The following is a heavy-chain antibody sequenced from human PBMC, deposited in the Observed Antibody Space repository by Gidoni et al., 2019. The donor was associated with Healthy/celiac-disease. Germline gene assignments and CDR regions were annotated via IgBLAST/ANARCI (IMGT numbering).Heavy chain of an antibody. CDR3: ALRWRGSEYYYYGMDV. CDR1: GVTFSSYA. D-gene: IGHD4-17*01. Sequence: QVQLVQSAAEVMKPGSSVKVSCKASGVTFSSYAISWVQQAPGQGLELMGGIIPIVGTANYAQKLQGRVTITADESTSTAYMELSSLRSEDTAVYYCALRWRGSEYYYYGMDVWGQGTTVTVSS. V-gene: IGHV1-69*01. CDR2: IIPIVGTA. J-gene: IGHJ6*02.